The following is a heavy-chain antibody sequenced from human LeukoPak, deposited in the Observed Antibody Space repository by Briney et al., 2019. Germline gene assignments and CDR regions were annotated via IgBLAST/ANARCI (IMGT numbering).Heavy chain of an antibody. J-gene: IGHJ4*02. CDR2: INHSGST. V-gene: IGHV4-34*01. CDR1: GGSFSGYY. D-gene: IGHD6-13*01. CDR3: ARGPRPGIAAALRY. Sequence: SETLSLTCAVYGGSFSGYYWSWIRQPPGKGLEWIGEINHSGSTNYNPSLKSRVTISVDTSKNQFSLKLSSVTAADTAVYYCARGPRPGIAAALRYWGQGTLVTVSS.